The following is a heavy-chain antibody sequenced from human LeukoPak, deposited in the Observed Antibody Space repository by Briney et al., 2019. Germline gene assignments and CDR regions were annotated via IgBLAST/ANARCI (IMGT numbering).Heavy chain of an antibody. CDR2: SSGSGGST. CDR1: GFTFSSYA. V-gene: IGHV3-23*01. D-gene: IGHD2-2*01. Sequence: GGSLRLSCAASGFTFSSYAMSWVRQAPGKGLEWVSASSGSGGSTYYADSVKGRFTISRDNSKNTLYLQMNSLRAEDTAVYYCAKDPLIVVVPAAMEYFDYWGQGTLVTVSS. J-gene: IGHJ4*02. CDR3: AKDPLIVVVPAAMEYFDY.